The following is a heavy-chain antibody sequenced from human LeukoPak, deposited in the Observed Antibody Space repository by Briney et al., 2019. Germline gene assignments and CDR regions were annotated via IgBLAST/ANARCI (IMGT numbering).Heavy chain of an antibody. J-gene: IGHJ4*02. D-gene: IGHD1-26*01. CDR1: GFTSSSYG. CDR2: IRYDGSNK. CDR3: AKDGGIVAGFDY. Sequence: GGSLRLSCAASGFTSSSYGMHWVRQAPGKGLEWVAFIRYDGSNKYYADSVKGRFTISRDNSKNTLYLQMNSLRAEDTAVYYCAKDGGIVAGFDYWGQGTLVTVSS. V-gene: IGHV3-30*02.